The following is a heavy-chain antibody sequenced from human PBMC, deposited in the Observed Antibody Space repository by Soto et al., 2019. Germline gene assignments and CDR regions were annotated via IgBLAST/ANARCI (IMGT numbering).Heavy chain of an antibody. CDR3: ANTSGSFPY. V-gene: IGHV4-38-2*01. Sequence: SETLSLTCAVSGYSISSGYYWGWIRQPPGKGLEWIGSIYHSGRTYYNPSLKSRLTISLDTSKNQFSLKLTSVTAADKALYFCANTSGSFPYWGQGTLVTVSS. CDR2: IYHSGRT. CDR1: GYSISSGYY. J-gene: IGHJ4*02. D-gene: IGHD1-26*01.